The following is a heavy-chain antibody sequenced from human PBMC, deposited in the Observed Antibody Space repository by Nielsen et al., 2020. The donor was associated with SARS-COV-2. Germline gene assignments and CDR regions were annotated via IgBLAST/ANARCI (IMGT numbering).Heavy chain of an antibody. CDR1: GGSIGTYH. Sequence: SETLSLTCTVSGGSIGTYHLNWIRQSPGKGLEWIGYIFETASANYNPSFESRVTMSVDTSKSQFSLRLTSVTAADTAVYYCAKIGQWGKNWFGFWGQGTLVTVSS. CDR2: IFETASA. V-gene: IGHV4-59*13. CDR3: AKIGQWGKNWFGF. D-gene: IGHD3-16*01. J-gene: IGHJ5*01.